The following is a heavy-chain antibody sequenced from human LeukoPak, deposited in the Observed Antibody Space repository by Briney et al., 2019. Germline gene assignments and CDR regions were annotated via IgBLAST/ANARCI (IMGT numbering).Heavy chain of an antibody. CDR3: ARGPSRLRVDY. D-gene: IGHD4-17*01. CDR2: IYYSGST. J-gene: IGHJ4*02. Sequence: SETLSLTCAVYGGSFSGYYWSWIRQPPGKGLEWIGYIYYSGSTNYNPSLKSRVTISVDTSKNQFSLKLSSVTAADTAVYYCARGPSRLRVDYWGQGTLVTVSS. V-gene: IGHV4-59*01. CDR1: GGSFSGYY.